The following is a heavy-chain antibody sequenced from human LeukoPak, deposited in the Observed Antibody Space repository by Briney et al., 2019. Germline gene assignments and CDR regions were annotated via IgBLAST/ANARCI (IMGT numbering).Heavy chain of an antibody. Sequence: GSLRLSCAASGFTSNEFGVHWVRQAPGQGLEWVALIWYDGSNKYYADSVKGRFTISRDNSKNTVYLQMNSLRVEDTAIYYCARDRPTGSYYSIDYWGQGTLATVSS. J-gene: IGHJ4*02. CDR3: ARDRPTGSYYSIDY. CDR1: GFTSNEFG. CDR2: IWYDGSNK. V-gene: IGHV3-33*01. D-gene: IGHD1-26*01.